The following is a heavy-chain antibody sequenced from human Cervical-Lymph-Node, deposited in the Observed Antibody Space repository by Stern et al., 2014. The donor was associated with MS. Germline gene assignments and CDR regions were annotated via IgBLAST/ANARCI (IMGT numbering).Heavy chain of an antibody. CDR2: IVPARKLA. J-gene: IGHJ4*02. V-gene: IGHV1-69*09. Sequence: VQLVESGAELKKPGSSVKVSCKASGGSLSTYTITWVRQAPGQGLEWMGRIVPARKLAINAQKFQGRLTITADKSTSTAYMEMSSLRSDDTAVYYCAGPAPLDWGQGTLVTVSS. CDR3: AGPAPLD. D-gene: IGHD2-2*01. CDR1: GGSLSTYT.